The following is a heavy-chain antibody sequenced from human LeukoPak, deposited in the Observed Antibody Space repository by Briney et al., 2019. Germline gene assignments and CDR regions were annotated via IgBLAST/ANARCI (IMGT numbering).Heavy chain of an antibody. D-gene: IGHD6-13*01. CDR1: GGSISSGGYY. CDR2: IYYSGST. V-gene: IGHV4-31*03. Sequence: SETLSLTCTVSGGSISSGGYYWSWIRQHPGKGLEWIGYIYYSGSTYYNPSLKSRVTISVDTSKNQLSLKLSSVTAADTAVYYCARGRGRQQLNWGQGTLVTVSS. J-gene: IGHJ4*02. CDR3: ARGRGRQQLN.